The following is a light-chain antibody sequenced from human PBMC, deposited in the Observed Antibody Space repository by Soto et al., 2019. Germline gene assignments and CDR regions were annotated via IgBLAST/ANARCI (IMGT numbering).Light chain of an antibody. J-gene: IGKJ3*01. CDR1: QSVSSY. CDR3: KQRSNWPPGFT. Sequence: EIVLTQSPATLSLSPGERATLSCRASQSVSSYLAWYQQKPGQAPRLLIYDASNRATGIPARFSGSGSGTDFTLTISSLEPEDFAVYYCKQRSNWPPGFTFGPGTKVDIK. V-gene: IGKV3-11*01. CDR2: DAS.